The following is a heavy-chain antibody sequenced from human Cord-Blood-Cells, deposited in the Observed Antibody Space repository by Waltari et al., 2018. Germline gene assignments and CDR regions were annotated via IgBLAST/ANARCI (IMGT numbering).Heavy chain of an antibody. CDR1: GYTFTGYY. V-gene: IGHV1-2*02. J-gene: IGHJ4*02. CDR3: ARNPIRYCSGGSCYFDY. D-gene: IGHD2-15*01. CDR2: INPNSGGT. Sequence: QVQLVQSGAEAKKPGASVKVSCKASGYTFTGYYMHWVRQAPGQGLEWMGWINPNSGGTNYAQKFQGRVTMTRDTSISTAYMELSRLRSDDTAVYYCARNPIRYCSGGSCYFDYWGQGTLVTVSS.